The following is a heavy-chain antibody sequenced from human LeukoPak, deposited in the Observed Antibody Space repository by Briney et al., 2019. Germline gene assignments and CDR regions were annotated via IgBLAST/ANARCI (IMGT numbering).Heavy chain of an antibody. CDR2: INSSSSYI. Sequence: GGSLRLSCAASGFTFSSYSMNWVRQAPGKGLECASSINSSSSYIYYADSVKGRFTISRDNAKNSLYLHMNSLRAEDTAVYYCARDDTAVNAFDIWGQGTMVTVSS. V-gene: IGHV3-21*01. CDR1: GFTFSSYS. J-gene: IGHJ3*02. D-gene: IGHD4-11*01. CDR3: ARDDTAVNAFDI.